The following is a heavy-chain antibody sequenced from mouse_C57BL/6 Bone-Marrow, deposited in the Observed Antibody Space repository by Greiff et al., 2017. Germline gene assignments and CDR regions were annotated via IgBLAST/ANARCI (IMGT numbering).Heavy chain of an antibody. V-gene: IGHV5-6*02. CDR2: ISSGGSYT. J-gene: IGHJ4*01. Sequence: EVMLVESGGDLVKPGGSLKLSCAASGFTFSSYGMSWVRQTPDKRLEWVATISSGGSYTYYPDSVKGRFTISRDNAKNTLYLQMSSLKSEDTAMYYCARRNYDYDAGLYYYAMDYWGQGTSVTVSS. CDR3: ARRNYDYDAGLYYYAMDY. D-gene: IGHD2-4*01. CDR1: GFTFSSYG.